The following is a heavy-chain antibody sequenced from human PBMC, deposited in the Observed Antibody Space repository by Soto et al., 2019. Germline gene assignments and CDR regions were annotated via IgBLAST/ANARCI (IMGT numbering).Heavy chain of an antibody. CDR1: GYTFTGYY. CDR3: ARYNNWNYGSCYVLDF. CDR2: INPNSGGT. V-gene: IGHV1-2*02. J-gene: IGHJ6*02. D-gene: IGHD1-7*01. Sequence: DSVKVSCKASGYTFTGYYMHWVRQAPGQGLEWMGWINPNSGGTNYAQKFQGRVTMTRDTSISTAYMELSRLRSDDTAVYYCARYNNWNYGSCYVLDFWGQGTTDIGSS.